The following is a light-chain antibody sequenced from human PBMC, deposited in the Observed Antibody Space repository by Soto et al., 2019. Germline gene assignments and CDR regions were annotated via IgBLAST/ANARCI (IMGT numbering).Light chain of an antibody. J-gene: IGLJ1*01. CDR2: KNN. CDR3: AVWDDSLGEV. V-gene: IGLV1-47*01. Sequence: QSVLTQPPSASGTPGQRVTISCSGSSSNIGNNDVYWYQQFPGTAPKLVVYKNNQRPSGVPDRFSCSKSGTSASLAISGLRSEDEADYYCAVWDDSLGEVFGTGTKVTVL. CDR1: SSNIGNND.